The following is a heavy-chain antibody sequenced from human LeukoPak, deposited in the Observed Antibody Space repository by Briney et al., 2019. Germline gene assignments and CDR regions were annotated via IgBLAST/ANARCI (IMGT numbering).Heavy chain of an antibody. Sequence: GASVKVSCKASGGTFSSYAISWVRQAPGQGLEWMGMIYPRDGSTSYAQKFQGRVTVTRDTSTSTVHMELSGLRSEDTALYYCARDQEGFDYWGQGTLVTVSS. CDR3: ARDQEGFDY. V-gene: IGHV1-46*01. CDR1: GGTFSSYA. CDR2: IYPRDGST. J-gene: IGHJ4*02.